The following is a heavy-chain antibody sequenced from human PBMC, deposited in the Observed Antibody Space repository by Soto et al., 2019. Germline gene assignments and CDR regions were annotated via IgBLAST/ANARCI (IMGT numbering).Heavy chain of an antibody. CDR2: IYYSGST. D-gene: IGHD2-2*01. Sequence: PSVTLSLTCAVSGGSISSYYWSWIRQPQGKGLEWIGYIYYSGSTNYNPSLKSRVTISVDTSKNQFSLKLSSVTAADTAVYYCARHVPYCSDTSHCAYGMDVWGQGTTVTVSS. V-gene: IGHV4-59*08. J-gene: IGHJ6*02. CDR1: GGSISSYY. CDR3: ARHVPYCSDTSHCAYGMDV.